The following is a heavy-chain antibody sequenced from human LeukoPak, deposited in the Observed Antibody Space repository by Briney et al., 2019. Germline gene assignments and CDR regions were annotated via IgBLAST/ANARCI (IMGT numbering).Heavy chain of an antibody. CDR2: IYHSGIT. D-gene: IGHD3-16*01. V-gene: IGHV4-4*02. J-gene: IGHJ4*02. CDR3: ARRGGVTSGNFYVNYFDY. Sequence: PSETLSLTCAVSGGSISSSSGNCWTWVRQPPGKGLEWIGEIYHSGITNYNPSLRSRVTTSIDKSQNQFSLQLHSVTAADTAVYYCARRGGVTSGNFYVNYFDYWGQGVLVTVSS. CDR1: GGSISSSSGNC.